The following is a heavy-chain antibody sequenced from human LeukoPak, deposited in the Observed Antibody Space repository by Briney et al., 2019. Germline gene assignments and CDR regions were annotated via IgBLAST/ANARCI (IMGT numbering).Heavy chain of an antibody. V-gene: IGHV4-59*01. CDR2: IYYSGST. CDR1: GGSISSYY. Sequence: SETLSLTCTVSGGSISSYYWSWIRQPPGKGLEWIGYIYYSGSTNYNPSLKSRVTISVDTSKNRFSLKLSSLTAADTAVYYCARAVLSYCRGGSCPYFDYWGQGTLVTVSS. J-gene: IGHJ4*01. CDR3: ARAVLSYCRGGSCPYFDY. D-gene: IGHD2-15*01.